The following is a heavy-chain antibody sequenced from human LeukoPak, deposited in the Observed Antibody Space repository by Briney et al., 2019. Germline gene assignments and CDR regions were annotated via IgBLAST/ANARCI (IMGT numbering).Heavy chain of an antibody. CDR3: ARGHRRGTEIFDY. D-gene: IGHD1-14*01. J-gene: IGHJ4*02. CDR2: IIPIFGTA. CDR1: GGTFSSHA. Sequence: ASVKVSCKASGGTFSSHAISWVRQAPGQGLEWMGGIIPIFGTANYAQKFQGRVTITTDESTSTAYMELSSLRSEDTAVYYCARGHRRGTEIFDYWGQGTLVTVSS. V-gene: IGHV1-69*05.